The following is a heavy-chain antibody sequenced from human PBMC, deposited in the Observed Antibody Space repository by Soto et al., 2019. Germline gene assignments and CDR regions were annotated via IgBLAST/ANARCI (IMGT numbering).Heavy chain of an antibody. V-gene: IGHV3-33*01. D-gene: IGHD2-8*01. J-gene: IGHJ4*01. CDR3: ARAFCTNGVCYYVFDH. CDR2: IYYDGSNR. Sequence: GGSLRLSCAASGFTFGTYAMHWVRQAPGKGLEWVAVIYYDGSNRYYGDAVKGRYTISRDNSKSTLYLQMSSLRAEDTAVYYCARAFCTNGVCYYVFDHWGHGTLVTVPS. CDR1: GFTFGTYA.